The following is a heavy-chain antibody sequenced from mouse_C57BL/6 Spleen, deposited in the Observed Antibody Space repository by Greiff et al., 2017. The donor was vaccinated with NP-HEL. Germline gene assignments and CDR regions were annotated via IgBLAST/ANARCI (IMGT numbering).Heavy chain of an antibody. V-gene: IGHV14-4*01. D-gene: IGHD2-5*01. CDR1: GFNIKDDY. J-gene: IGHJ3*01. CDR3: TPSYYSNLAWFAY. CDR2: IDPENGDT. Sequence: EVQRVESGAELVRPGASVKLSCTASGFNIKDDYMHWVKQRPEQGLEWIGWIDPENGDTEYASKFQGKATITADTSSNTAYLQLSSLTSEDTAVYYCTPSYYSNLAWFAYWGQGTLVTVSA.